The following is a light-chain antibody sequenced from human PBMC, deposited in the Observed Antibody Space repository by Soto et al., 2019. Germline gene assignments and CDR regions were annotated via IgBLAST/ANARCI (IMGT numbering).Light chain of an antibody. Sequence: EIVLTQSPGTLSLSPGERATLSCRASQTVSTSYVAWYQKKPGQAPRLLIYGASSRATGIPVRFSGSGSGTDYTLTISRLEPEDFAVYYCQQYWFSLIAFGGGTKVEI. CDR3: QQYWFSLIA. CDR1: QTVSTSY. V-gene: IGKV3-20*01. CDR2: GAS. J-gene: IGKJ4*01.